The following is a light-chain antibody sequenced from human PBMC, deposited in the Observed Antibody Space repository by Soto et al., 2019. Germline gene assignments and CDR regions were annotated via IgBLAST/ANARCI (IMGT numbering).Light chain of an antibody. J-gene: IGLJ1*01. V-gene: IGLV3-1*01. CDR3: LAWDSSTASYV. CDR1: KLDDKY. CDR2: QDD. Sequence: SNELTQPPSVSVSPGQTANITCSGDKLDDKYTSWYRQRPGQSPVLVIYQDDRRPSGIPERFSGSTSGHTATLTVTGTQAMDEADYYCLAWDSSTASYVFGTGTKLTVL.